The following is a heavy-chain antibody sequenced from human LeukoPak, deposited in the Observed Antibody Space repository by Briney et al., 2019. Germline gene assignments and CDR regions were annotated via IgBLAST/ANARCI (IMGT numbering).Heavy chain of an antibody. CDR3: TRDRRALGYCSGGSCYGYY. J-gene: IGHJ4*02. V-gene: IGHV3-49*04. D-gene: IGHD2-15*01. Sequence: GGSLRLSCTASGFTFGDYAMSWVRQAPGKGLEWVGFIRSKAYGGTTENAASVKGRFTISRDDSKSIAYLQMNSLKTEDPAVYYCTRDRRALGYCSGGSCYGYYWGQGTLVTVSS. CDR1: GFTFGDYA. CDR2: IRSKAYGGTT.